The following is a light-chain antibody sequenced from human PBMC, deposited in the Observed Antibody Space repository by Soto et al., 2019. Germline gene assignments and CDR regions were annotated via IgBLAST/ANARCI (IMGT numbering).Light chain of an antibody. V-gene: IGKV3-20*01. J-gene: IGKJ2*01. CDR2: GAS. Sequence: EIVLTQSPGTLSGSPGERVTLSCRASQSVSSNYLAWYQQRPGQAPRLLIFGASNRATGIPDRFSGSGSGTDFTLTISRLEPEDFAVYCCQLYGTSPPGYTFGQGTRLEIK. CDR3: QLYGTSPPGYT. CDR1: QSVSSNY.